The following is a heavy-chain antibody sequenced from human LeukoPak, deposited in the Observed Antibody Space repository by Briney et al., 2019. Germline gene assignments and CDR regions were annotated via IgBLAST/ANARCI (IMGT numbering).Heavy chain of an antibody. Sequence: KTSQTLSLTFTVSGGSISSGSYYWGWIRQPAGKGLEWIGYMYHTGSGNYNPSLKSRVTISVDTSKNQFSLDVNSVTVADTAVYYCARWALKSAFDLWGQGTTVTVSS. V-gene: IGHV4-61*09. CDR2: MYHTGSG. CDR1: GGSISSGSYY. CDR3: ARWALKSAFDL. J-gene: IGHJ3*01.